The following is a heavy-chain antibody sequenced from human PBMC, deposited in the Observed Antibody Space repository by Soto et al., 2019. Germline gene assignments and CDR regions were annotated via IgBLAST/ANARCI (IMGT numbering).Heavy chain of an antibody. D-gene: IGHD2-21*02. CDR3: ARTYGGNSFDS. J-gene: IGHJ4*02. Sequence: SETLCVRCAVSGGSFRGYCWRWIRQLPGKGLEWIGEIRHSGSTNYNPSLKSRVTISVDTSKNQFSLKLSSVTAADTAVYYCARTYGGNSFDSWGQG. CDR2: IRHSGST. V-gene: IGHV4-34*01. CDR1: GGSFRGYC.